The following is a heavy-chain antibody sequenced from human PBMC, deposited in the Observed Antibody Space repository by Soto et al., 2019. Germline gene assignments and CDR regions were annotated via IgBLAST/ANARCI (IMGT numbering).Heavy chain of an antibody. CDR3: TTTAREIRFLEWLLPKDYYGMDV. CDR1: GFTFNNYA. Sequence: GGSLRLSCTASGFTFNNYAMSWVRQAPGKGLEWVGRIKSKTDGGTTDYAAPVKGRFTISRDDSKNTLYLQMNSLKTEDTAVYYRTTTAREIRFLEWLLPKDYYGMDVWGQGTTVTVSS. D-gene: IGHD3-3*01. CDR2: IKSKTDGGTT. V-gene: IGHV3-15*01. J-gene: IGHJ6*02.